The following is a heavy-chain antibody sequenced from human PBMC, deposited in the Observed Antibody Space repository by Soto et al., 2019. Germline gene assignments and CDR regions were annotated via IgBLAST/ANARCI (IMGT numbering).Heavy chain of an antibody. Sequence: ASVKVSCKASGGTFSSYTISWVRQAPGQGLEWMGRIIPILGIANYAQKFQGRVTITADKSTSTAYMELSSLRSEDTAVYYCARVIKGDCSSTSCYDWFDPWGQGTLVTVSS. J-gene: IGHJ5*02. CDR2: IIPILGIA. CDR3: ARVIKGDCSSTSCYDWFDP. D-gene: IGHD2-2*01. CDR1: GGTFSSYT. V-gene: IGHV1-69*02.